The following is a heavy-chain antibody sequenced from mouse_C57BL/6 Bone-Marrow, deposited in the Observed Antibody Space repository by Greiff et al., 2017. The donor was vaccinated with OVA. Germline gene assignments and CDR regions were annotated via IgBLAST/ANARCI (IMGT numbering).Heavy chain of an antibody. Sequence: VQLQQPGAELVKPGASVKLSCKASGYTFTSYWMHWVKQRPGQGLEWIGMIHPNSGSTNYTEKFKSKATLTVDTSSSTAYMQLSRLTSEDSAVYYCARARGLSNYPHWYFDVWGTGTTVTVSS. V-gene: IGHV1-64*01. CDR2: IHPNSGST. CDR3: ARARGLSNYPHWYFDV. J-gene: IGHJ1*03. D-gene: IGHD2-5*01. CDR1: GYTFTSYW.